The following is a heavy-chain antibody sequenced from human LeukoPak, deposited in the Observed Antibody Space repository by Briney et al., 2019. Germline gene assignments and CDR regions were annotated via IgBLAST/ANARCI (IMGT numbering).Heavy chain of an antibody. V-gene: IGHV3-21*01. CDR3: ARVAYCGGDCYSLDYYYMDV. D-gene: IGHD2-21*02. Sequence: PGGPLRLSCAASGFTFSSYSMNWVRQAPGKGLEWVSSISSSSSYIYYADSVKGRFTISRDNAKNSLYLQMNSLRAEDTAVYYCARVAYCGGDCYSLDYYYMDVWGKGTTVTVSS. J-gene: IGHJ6*03. CDR1: GFTFSSYS. CDR2: ISSSSSYI.